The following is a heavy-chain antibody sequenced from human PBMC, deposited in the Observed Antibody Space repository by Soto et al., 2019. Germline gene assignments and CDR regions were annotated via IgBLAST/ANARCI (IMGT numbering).Heavy chain of an antibody. D-gene: IGHD2-2*02. CDR1: GFSLSTSGMC. CDR2: IDWDDDK. V-gene: IGHV2-70*01. J-gene: IGHJ6*02. CDR3: ARDIVVVPAAIIRSRGRKPPNYYYHGMDV. Sequence: SGPTLVNPTQTLTLTCTFSGFSLSTSGMCVSWIRQPPGKALEWLALIDWDDDKYYSTSLKTRLTISKDTSKNQVVLTMTNMDPVDTATYYCARDIVVVPAAIIRSRGRKPPNYYYHGMDVWGQGTTVTVSS.